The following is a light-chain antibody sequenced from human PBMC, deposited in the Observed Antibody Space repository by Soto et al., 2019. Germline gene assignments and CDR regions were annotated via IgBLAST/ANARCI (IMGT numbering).Light chain of an antibody. Sequence: EIVMTQSPATLSVSPGERVTLSCRASQSVRSNLAWYQQKPGQAPRLLIYGASTRATGIPARFSGSGSGTEFTLTISSLKSEDFAVYYCQQYNNWPPWTFGQGTRLEIK. CDR2: GAS. CDR3: QQYNNWPPWT. CDR1: QSVRSN. V-gene: IGKV3-15*01. J-gene: IGKJ5*01.